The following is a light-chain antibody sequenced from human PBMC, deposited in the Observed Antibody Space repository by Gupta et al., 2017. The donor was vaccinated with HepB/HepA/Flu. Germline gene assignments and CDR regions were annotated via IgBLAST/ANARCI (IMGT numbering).Light chain of an antibody. CDR1: HDITNN. J-gene: IGKJ3*01. V-gene: IGKV1-33*01. Sequence: DIQMTESPSSLSASVGDRVTNTCQASHDITNNVNPYQQKPGKATKVLIYDASDLATGVPSRFSGGGSATYFTFTISSMQTADIATYSCKQYEKLPLTCGPGTKVVIK. CDR3: KQYEKLPLT. CDR2: DAS.